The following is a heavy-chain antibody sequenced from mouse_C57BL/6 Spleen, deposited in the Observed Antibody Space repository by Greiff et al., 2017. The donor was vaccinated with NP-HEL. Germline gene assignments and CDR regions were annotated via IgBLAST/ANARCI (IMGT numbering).Heavy chain of an antibody. D-gene: IGHD2-3*01. J-gene: IGHJ4*01. Sequence: QVQLQQPGAELVRPGSSVKLSCKASGYTFTSYWMHWVKQRPIQGLEWIGNIDPSDSETHYNQKFKDKATLTVDKSSSTAYMQLSSLTSEDSAVYYCARGGWLLPNSVYYAMDYWGQGTSVTVSS. CDR2: IDPSDSET. CDR1: GYTFTSYW. V-gene: IGHV1-52*01. CDR3: ARGGWLLPNSVYYAMDY.